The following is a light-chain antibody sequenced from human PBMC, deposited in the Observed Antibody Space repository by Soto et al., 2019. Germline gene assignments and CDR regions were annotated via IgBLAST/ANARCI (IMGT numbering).Light chain of an antibody. CDR2: RAS. J-gene: IGKJ2*01. V-gene: IGKV3-20*01. CDR3: QQYGGSPPYT. Sequence: EIVLTQSPGTLSLSPGERATLSCRASQSVSSIYLAWYQQKPGQAPRLLIYRASSRATGIPDRFSGSGSGTDFTITISRLEPEDFAAYYCQQYGGSPPYTFGQGTKLEIK. CDR1: QSVSSIY.